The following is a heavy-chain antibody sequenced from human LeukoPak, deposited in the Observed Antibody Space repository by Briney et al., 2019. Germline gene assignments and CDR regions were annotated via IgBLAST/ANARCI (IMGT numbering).Heavy chain of an antibody. CDR1: GYTFTSYY. V-gene: IGHV1-46*01. D-gene: IGHD2-15*01. J-gene: IGHJ5*02. CDR2: INPSGGST. Sequence: GASVKVSCKASGYTFTSYYMHWVRQAPGQGLEWMGIINPSGGSTSYAQKFQGRVTMTEDTSTDTAYMELSSLRSEDTAVYYCATAPTAATVWFDPWGQGTLVTVSS. CDR3: ATAPTAATVWFDP.